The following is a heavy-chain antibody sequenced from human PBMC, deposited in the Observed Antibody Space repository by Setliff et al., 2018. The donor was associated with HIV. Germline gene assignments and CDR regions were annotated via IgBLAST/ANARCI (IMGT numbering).Heavy chain of an antibody. J-gene: IGHJ6*03. CDR2: IIPIYGTA. V-gene: IGHV1-69*13. D-gene: IGHD3-10*01. CDR3: ASDSPTARFEEVSEHFYFYMDV. CDR1: GGAYPTFA. Sequence: GASVKVSCKASGGAYPTFAFNWVRQAPGQGLEWMGGIIPIYGTANYAQRFLGRATITADGSTSTMELTSLTSEDTAVYYCASDSPTARFEEVSEHFYFYMDVWGRGTTVT.